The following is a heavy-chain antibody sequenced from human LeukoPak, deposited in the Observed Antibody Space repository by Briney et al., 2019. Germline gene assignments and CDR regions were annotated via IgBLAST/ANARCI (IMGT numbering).Heavy chain of an antibody. Sequence: GGSLRLSCAASGFTFSSYAMSWVRQAPGKGLEWVSGISGGVGSTYYADSVKGRFTISRDNSKSTLYLQLNSLRGEDTALYYCAKVVGDTPYYFDYWGQGTLVTVSS. CDR3: AKVVGDTPYYFDY. V-gene: IGHV3-23*01. CDR2: ISGGVGST. CDR1: GFTFSSYA. D-gene: IGHD3-16*01. J-gene: IGHJ4*02.